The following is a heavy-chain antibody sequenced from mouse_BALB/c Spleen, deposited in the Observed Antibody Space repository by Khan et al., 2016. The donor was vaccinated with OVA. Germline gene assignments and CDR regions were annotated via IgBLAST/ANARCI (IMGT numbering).Heavy chain of an antibody. CDR1: GYTFTSYW. CDR3: ARENYYGSSCYAMDY. J-gene: IGHJ4*01. V-gene: IGHV1S41*01. CDR2: IAPGSGST. D-gene: IGHD1-1*01. Sequence: DLVKPGASVKLSCKASGYTFTSYWINWIKQRPGQGLEWIGRIAPGSGSTDYNEMFKGKATLTVDTSSSTVYMQLSSLSSEDSAVYFCARENYYGSSCYAMDYWGQGTSVTVSS.